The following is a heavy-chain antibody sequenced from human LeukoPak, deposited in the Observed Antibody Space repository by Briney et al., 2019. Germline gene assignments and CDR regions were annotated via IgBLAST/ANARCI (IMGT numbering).Heavy chain of an antibody. D-gene: IGHD2-2*02. CDR1: GGSISSYY. CDR2: IYYSGST. J-gene: IGHJ5*02. CDR3: ARLAIRPYNWFDP. Sequence: SETLSLTCTVSGGSISSYYWSWIRQPPGKGLEWSGYIYYSGSTNYNPSLKSRVTISVDTSKNQFSLKLSSVTAADTAVYYCARLAIRPYNWFDPWGQGTLVTVSS. V-gene: IGHV4-59*08.